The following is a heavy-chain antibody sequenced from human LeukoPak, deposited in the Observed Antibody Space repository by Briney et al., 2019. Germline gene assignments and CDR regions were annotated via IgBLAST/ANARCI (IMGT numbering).Heavy chain of an antibody. CDR2: IYYSGST. CDR3: ASGSGSYVYDGFDY. Sequence: SQTQSLTCTVSGGSISSSDYYWSWIRQPPGKGLEWIGYIYYSGSTYYNPSLKSRVTISVDTSKNQFSLKLSSVTAADTAVYYCASGSGSYVYDGFDYWGQGTLVTVSS. J-gene: IGHJ4*02. V-gene: IGHV4-30-4*01. CDR1: GGSISSSDYY. D-gene: IGHD3-10*01.